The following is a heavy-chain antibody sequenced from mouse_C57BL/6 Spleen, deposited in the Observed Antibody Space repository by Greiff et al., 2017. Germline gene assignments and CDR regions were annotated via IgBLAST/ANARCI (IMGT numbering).Heavy chain of an antibody. D-gene: IGHD1-1*01. Sequence: EVKLVESGGGLVKPGGSLKLSCAASGFTFSSYTMSWVRQTPEKRLEWVATISGGGGNTYYPDSVKGRFTISRDNAKNTLYLHMSSLRSEDTALYYCASLYYYGSSYAWFAYWGQGTLVTVSA. CDR1: GFTFSSYT. CDR3: ASLYYYGSSYAWFAY. CDR2: ISGGGGNT. V-gene: IGHV5-9*01. J-gene: IGHJ3*01.